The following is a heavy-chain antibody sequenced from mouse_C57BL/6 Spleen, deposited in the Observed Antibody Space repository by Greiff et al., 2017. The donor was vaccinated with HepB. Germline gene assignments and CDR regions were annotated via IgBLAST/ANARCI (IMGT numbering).Heavy chain of an antibody. CDR3: ARRDDGYYFPWFAY. J-gene: IGHJ3*01. CDR1: GYTFTSYT. V-gene: IGHV1-4*01. Sequence: VKLMESGAELARPGASVKMSCKASGYTFTSYTMHWVNQRPGQGLEWIGYINPSSGYTKYNQKFKDKATLTADKSSSTAYMQLSSLTSEDSAVYYCARRDDGYYFPWFAYWGQGTLVTVSA. CDR2: INPSSGYT. D-gene: IGHD2-3*01.